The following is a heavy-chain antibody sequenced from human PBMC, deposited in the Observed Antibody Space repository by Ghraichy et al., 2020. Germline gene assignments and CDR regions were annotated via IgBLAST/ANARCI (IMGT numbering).Heavy chain of an antibody. V-gene: IGHV4-4*09. Sequence: SQTLSLTCTVSGSSISHYYWSWIRQAPGKGLEWIGSVYTGGNTNYNPSLRSRLNMSVETSKSQVSLHLRSVTAADTAVYYCARLIEYRYFDSWGQGILATVAS. CDR1: GSSISHYY. CDR2: VYTGGNT. CDR3: ARLIEYRYFDS. J-gene: IGHJ4*02. D-gene: IGHD2/OR15-2a*01.